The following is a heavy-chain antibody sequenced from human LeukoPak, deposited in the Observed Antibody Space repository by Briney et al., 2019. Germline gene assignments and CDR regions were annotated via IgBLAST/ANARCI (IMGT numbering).Heavy chain of an antibody. CDR1: GYSFTSYW. Sequence: GESLKISCKGSGYSFTSYWIGWVRQMPGKGLEWMGIIYPGDSDTRYSPSFQGQVTISADKSISTAYLQWSSLKASDTAMYYCAGTTSESSSPEYFQHWGQGTLVTVSS. D-gene: IGHD6-13*01. CDR2: IYPGDSDT. J-gene: IGHJ1*01. CDR3: AGTTSESSSPEYFQH. V-gene: IGHV5-51*01.